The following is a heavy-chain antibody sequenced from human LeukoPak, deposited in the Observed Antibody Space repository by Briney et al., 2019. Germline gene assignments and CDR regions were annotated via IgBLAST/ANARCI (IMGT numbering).Heavy chain of an antibody. J-gene: IGHJ3*02. V-gene: IGHV1-2*02. CDR2: INPNSGGT. CDR3: ARDKKRITIFGVVRNDAFDI. Sequence: ASVKVSCKASGYTFTGYYMHWVRQAPGQGLEWMGWINPNSGGTNYAQKFQGRVTMTRDTSISTAYMELSRLRSDDTAVYYCARDKKRITIFGVVRNDAFDIWGQGTMVTVSS. D-gene: IGHD3-3*01. CDR1: GYTFTGYY.